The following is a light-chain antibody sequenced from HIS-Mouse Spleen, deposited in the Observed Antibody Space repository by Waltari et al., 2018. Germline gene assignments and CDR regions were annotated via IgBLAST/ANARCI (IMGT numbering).Light chain of an antibody. J-gene: IGLJ2*01. CDR1: SPRSYY. Sequence: SSELTQDPAVSVALGQTARITCQGDSPRSYYASWYQQKPGQAPVLVIYGKNNRPSGIPDRFSGSSSGNTASLTITGAQAEDEADYYCNSRDSSSNHVVFGGGTKLTVL. V-gene: IGLV3-19*01. CDR3: NSRDSSSNHVV. CDR2: GKN.